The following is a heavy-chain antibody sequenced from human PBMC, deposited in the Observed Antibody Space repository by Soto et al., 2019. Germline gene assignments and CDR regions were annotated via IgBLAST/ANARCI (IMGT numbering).Heavy chain of an antibody. CDR1: GFTFSDYY. J-gene: IGHJ6*02. V-gene: IGHV3-11*01. CDR2: ISSSGSTI. Sequence: GGSLRLSCAASGFTFSDYYMSWIRQAPGKGLEWVSYISSSGSTIYYADSVKGRFTISRDNAKNSLYLQMNSLRAEDTAVCYCARDLYDYGDYYYGMDVWGQGTTVTVSS. D-gene: IGHD4-17*01. CDR3: ARDLYDYGDYYYGMDV.